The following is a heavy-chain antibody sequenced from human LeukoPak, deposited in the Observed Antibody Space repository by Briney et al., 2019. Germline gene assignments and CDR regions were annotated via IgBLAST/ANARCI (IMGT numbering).Heavy chain of an antibody. V-gene: IGHV3-33*01. CDR1: GFTFSSYG. J-gene: IGHJ3*02. CDR3: ARNQDYGVYNSVGAFDI. D-gene: IGHD4-17*01. CDR2: IWYDGSNK. Sequence: SGGSLRLSCAASGFTFSSYGMHWVRQAPGKGLEWVAVIWYDGSNKYYADSVKGRFTTSRDNSKNTLYLQMNSLRAEDTAVYYCARNQDYGVYNSVGAFDIWGQGTMVTVSS.